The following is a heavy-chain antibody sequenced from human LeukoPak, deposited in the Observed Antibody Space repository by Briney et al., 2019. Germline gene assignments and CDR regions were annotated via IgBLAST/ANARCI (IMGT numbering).Heavy chain of an antibody. D-gene: IGHD2-21*01. CDR2: ISVHNGNI. CDR1: GGTFSSYA. Sequence: ASVKVSCKASGGTFSSYAISWVRQAPGQGLEWMGWISVHNGNINYAQKIQGRVTMTTDTSTSTAYMELRSLRSDDTAVYYCARSLGVAPYFDYWGQGTLVTVSS. V-gene: IGHV1-18*01. J-gene: IGHJ4*02. CDR3: ARSLGVAPYFDY.